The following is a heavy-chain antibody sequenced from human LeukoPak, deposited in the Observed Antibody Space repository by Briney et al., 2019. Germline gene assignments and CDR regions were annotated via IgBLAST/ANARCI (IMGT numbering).Heavy chain of an antibody. CDR1: GFTFSNVW. V-gene: IGHV3-48*02. D-gene: IGHD6-13*01. Sequence: PGGSLRLSCAVSGFTFSNVWMNWVRQAPGKGLEWVSYISSSSSTIYNADSVKGRFTISRDNAKNSLYLQMNSLRDEDTAVYYCARGGRAAAGTTVLTSWGQGTLVTVSS. CDR2: ISSSSSTI. J-gene: IGHJ4*02. CDR3: ARGGRAAAGTTVLTS.